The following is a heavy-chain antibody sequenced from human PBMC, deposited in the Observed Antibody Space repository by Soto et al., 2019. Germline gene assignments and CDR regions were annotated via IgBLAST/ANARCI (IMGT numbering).Heavy chain of an antibody. Sequence: EVQLVESGGGLVQPGRSLRLSCAASGFTFDDYAMHWVRQAPGKGLEWVSGISWNSGSIGYADSVKGRFTISRDNAKNSLYLQMNSLRAEDTALYYCAKSTESSSSWYGGAFDIWGQGTMVTVSS. CDR2: ISWNSGSI. J-gene: IGHJ3*02. CDR3: AKSTESSSSWYGGAFDI. CDR1: GFTFDDYA. D-gene: IGHD6-13*01. V-gene: IGHV3-9*01.